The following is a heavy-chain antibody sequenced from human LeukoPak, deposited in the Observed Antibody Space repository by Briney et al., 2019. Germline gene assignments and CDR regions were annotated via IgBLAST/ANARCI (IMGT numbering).Heavy chain of an antibody. CDR1: GFTFNIYW. V-gene: IGHV3-7*01. D-gene: IGHD5-18*01. J-gene: IGHJ4*02. Sequence: GGSLRLSCAASGFTFNIYWMSWVRQAPGKGLEWVANIKHDGGEKYYVDSVKGRFTISRDNAKNSLYLQMTSLRAEDTAVYYCARGREGYSYVFDYWGQGTLVTVSS. CDR2: IKHDGGEK. CDR3: ARGREGYSYVFDY.